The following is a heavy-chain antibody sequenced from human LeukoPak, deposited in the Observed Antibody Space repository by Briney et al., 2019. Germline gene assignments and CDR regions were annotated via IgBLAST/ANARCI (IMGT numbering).Heavy chain of an antibody. CDR2: VNENGAET. D-gene: IGHD6-13*01. Sequence: PGGSLRLSCAASGFTFNKDGMSWVRQAPGKGLEWVSTVNENGAETHYADSVKGRFTISRDNSKNMLYLQMSSLRAEDTAVYYCAKARYNSGWYDDWGQGTLVTVSS. V-gene: IGHV3-23*01. CDR1: GFTFNKDG. J-gene: IGHJ4*02. CDR3: AKARYNSGWYDD.